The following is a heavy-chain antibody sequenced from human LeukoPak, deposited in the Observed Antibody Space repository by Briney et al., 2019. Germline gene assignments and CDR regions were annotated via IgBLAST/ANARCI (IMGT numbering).Heavy chain of an antibody. CDR3: ARAPAGGWYNWFDP. CDR2: MNPNSGNT. Sequence: GASVKVSCKASGYTFTSYEINWVRQATGQGLEWMGWMNPNSGNTGYAQKFQGRVTMTRNTSISTAYMELSSLRSEDTAVYYCARAPAGGWYNWFDPWGQGTLVTVSS. V-gene: IGHV1-8*01. D-gene: IGHD3-16*01. J-gene: IGHJ5*02. CDR1: GYTFTSYE.